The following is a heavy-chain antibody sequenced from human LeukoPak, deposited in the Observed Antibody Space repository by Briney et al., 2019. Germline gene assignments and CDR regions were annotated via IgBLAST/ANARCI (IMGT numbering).Heavy chain of an antibody. CDR1: GYTFTGYY. CDR2: ISAYNGNT. CDR3: ARDNEGDYVWGSSLDY. D-gene: IGHD3-16*01. V-gene: IGHV1-18*04. J-gene: IGHJ4*02. Sequence: RVASVKVSCKASGYTFTGYYIHWVRQAPGQGLEWMGWISAYNGNTNYAQKLQGRVTMTTDTSTSTAYMELRSLRSDDTAVYYCARDNEGDYVWGSSLDYWGQGTLVTVSS.